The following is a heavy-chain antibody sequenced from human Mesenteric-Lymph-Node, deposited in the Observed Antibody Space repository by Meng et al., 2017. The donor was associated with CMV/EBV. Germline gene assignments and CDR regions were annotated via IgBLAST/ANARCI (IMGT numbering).Heavy chain of an antibody. D-gene: IGHD3-3*01. CDR1: GGTFSSYT. J-gene: IGHJ6*02. Sequence: SVKVSCKASGGTFSSYTISWVRQAPGQGLEWMGRIIPILGIANYAQKFQGRVTITTDESTSTAYMELSSLRSEDTAVYYCARDFGNTFFGYGMDVWGQGTTVTVSS. CDR2: IIPILGIA. CDR3: ARDFGNTFFGYGMDV. V-gene: IGHV1-69*16.